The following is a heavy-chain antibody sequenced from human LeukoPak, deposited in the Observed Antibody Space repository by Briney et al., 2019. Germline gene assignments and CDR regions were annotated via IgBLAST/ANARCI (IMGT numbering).Heavy chain of an antibody. J-gene: IGHJ4*01. CDR2: IYSDGRT. V-gene: IGHV3-66*01. D-gene: IGHD1/OR15-1a*01. Sequence: GGSLRLSCAASGFTVSSNYMSWVRQAPGKGLEWVSVIYSDGRTYYAGSVKGRFTISRDNSKNTLFLQMNSLRAEDTAVYYCARSNCNSCYRGVWYYFDYWGHGNPVTVSS. CDR3: ARSNCNSCYRGVWYYFDY. CDR1: GFTVSSNY.